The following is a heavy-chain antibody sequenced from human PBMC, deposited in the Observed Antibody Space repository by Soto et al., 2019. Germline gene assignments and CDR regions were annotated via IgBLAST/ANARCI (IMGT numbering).Heavy chain of an antibody. V-gene: IGHV1-69*01. CDR2: IIPIFGTA. Sequence: QVQLVQSGAEVKKPGSSVKVSCKASGGTFSSYAVSWVRQAPGQGLEWMGGIIPIFGTANYAQKFQGRVTITADESTSTAYMELSSLRSEDTAVYYCARDGRGGRGAARRYYYYGMDVWGQGTTVTVSS. D-gene: IGHD3-10*01. J-gene: IGHJ6*02. CDR1: GGTFSSYA. CDR3: ARDGRGGRGAARRYYYYGMDV.